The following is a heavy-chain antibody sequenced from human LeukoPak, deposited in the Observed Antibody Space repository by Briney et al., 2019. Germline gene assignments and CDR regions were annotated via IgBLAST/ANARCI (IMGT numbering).Heavy chain of an antibody. V-gene: IGHV3-30*18. J-gene: IGHJ4*02. CDR3: AKDGSYYYGSGSYYYFDY. CDR2: ISYDGSNK. CDR1: GFTFSSYG. D-gene: IGHD3-10*01. Sequence: GGSLRLSCAASGFTFSSYGMHWVRQAPGKGLEGVAVISYDGSNKYYADSVKGRFTISRDNSKNTLYLQMNSLRAEDTAVYYCAKDGSYYYGSGSYYYFDYWGQGTLVTVSS.